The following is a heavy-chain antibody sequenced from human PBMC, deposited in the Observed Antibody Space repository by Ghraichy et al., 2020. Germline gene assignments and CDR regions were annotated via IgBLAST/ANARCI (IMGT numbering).Heavy chain of an antibody. CDR2: ISYDGSNK. CDR3: ARGGYYDFWGIPSWFDP. D-gene: IGHD3-3*01. CDR1: GFTFSSYA. V-gene: IGHV3-30-3*01. J-gene: IGHJ5*02. Sequence: GGSLRLSCAASGFTFSSYAMHWVRQAPGKGLEWVAVISYDGSNKYYADSVKGRFTISRDNSKNTLYLQMNSLRAEDTAVYYCARGGYYDFWGIPSWFDPWGQGTLVTVSS.